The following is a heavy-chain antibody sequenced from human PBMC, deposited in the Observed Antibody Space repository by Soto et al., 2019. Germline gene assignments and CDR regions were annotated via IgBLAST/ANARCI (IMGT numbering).Heavy chain of an antibody. V-gene: IGHV4-30-4*01. CDR3: ARGDTYLDY. J-gene: IGHJ4*02. CDR1: GGSISSGDYC. CDR2: IYHSGST. D-gene: IGHD3-16*01. Sequence: TLSLTCTVSGGSISSGDYCWSWIRQPPGKGLEWIGYIYHSGSTYFHPSLKTRITISVDTSKNQFSLKRSSVTAADTAVYDCARGDTYLDYWGRGTLVTVSS.